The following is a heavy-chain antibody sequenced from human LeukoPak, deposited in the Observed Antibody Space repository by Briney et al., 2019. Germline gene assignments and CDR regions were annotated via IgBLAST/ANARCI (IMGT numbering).Heavy chain of an antibody. CDR2: IYSGGST. J-gene: IGHJ3*02. Sequence: GGSLRLSCAASGFTVSSNYMSWVRQAPGKGLEWVSVIYSGGSTYYADSVKGRFTISRDNSKNTLYLQMNSLRAEDTAVYYCARDPGDFWSGYSTDAFDIWGQGTMVTVSS. CDR1: GFTVSSNY. D-gene: IGHD3-3*01. CDR3: ARDPGDFWSGYSTDAFDI. V-gene: IGHV3-53*01.